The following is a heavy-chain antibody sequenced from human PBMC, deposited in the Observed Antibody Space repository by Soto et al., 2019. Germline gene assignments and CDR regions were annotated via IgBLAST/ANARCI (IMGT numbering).Heavy chain of an antibody. Sequence: ASVKVSCKASGYTFISFDINWVLQATGQGLEWMGWMNPNTGNTGYEQKFQGRVTMTRNTSMGTAYMELSSLTSEDTAVYYCARRKERSGPYYLDSWGQGTLVTVSS. CDR3: ARRKERSGPYYLDS. CDR2: MNPNTGNT. V-gene: IGHV1-8*01. D-gene: IGHD6-25*01. J-gene: IGHJ4*02. CDR1: GYTFISFD.